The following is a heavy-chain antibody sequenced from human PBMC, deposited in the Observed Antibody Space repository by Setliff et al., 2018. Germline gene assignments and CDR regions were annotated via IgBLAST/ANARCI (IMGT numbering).Heavy chain of an antibody. Sequence: SETLSLTCGVSGYSISSGHFWGWIRQPPGKGLEWLATIHQRGRTYYNPSLNSRVTISLDTSKNHFSLKLRSVTAEDSAVYYCASPGRDNLDSPFDAFDIWGQGTKVT. CDR1: GYSISSGHF. V-gene: IGHV4-38-2*01. J-gene: IGHJ3*02. D-gene: IGHD3-3*01. CDR2: IHQRGRT. CDR3: ASPGRDNLDSPFDAFDI.